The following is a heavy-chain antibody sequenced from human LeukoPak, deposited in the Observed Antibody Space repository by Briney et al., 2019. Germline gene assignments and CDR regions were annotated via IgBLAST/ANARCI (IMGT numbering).Heavy chain of an antibody. Sequence: GGSLRLSCVASGFTFSTSWVTWVRQASGKGLEWVANIDKHGSGKYYVDSVKGRFAISRDYANNSVFLQMNSLRAEDTSVYYCARDGGWGYYDLWGQGTPVTVSS. J-gene: IGHJ4*02. CDR3: ARDGGWGYYDL. V-gene: IGHV3-7*01. CDR1: GFTFSTSW. D-gene: IGHD3-16*01. CDR2: IDKHGSGK.